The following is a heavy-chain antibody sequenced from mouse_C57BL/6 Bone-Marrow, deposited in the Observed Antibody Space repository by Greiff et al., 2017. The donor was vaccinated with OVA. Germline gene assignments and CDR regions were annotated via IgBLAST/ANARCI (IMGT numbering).Heavy chain of an antibody. J-gene: IGHJ1*03. V-gene: IGHV2-5*01. CDR2: IWRGGST. D-gene: IGHD1-1*01. Sequence: VKLEESGPGLVQPSQSLSITCTVSGFSLTSYGVHWVRQSPGKGLEWLGVIWRGGSTDYNAAFMSRLSITKDNSKSQVFFKMNSLQADDTARYYCAKRGYYYGSSHWYFDVWGTGTTVTVSA. CDR1: GFSLTSYG. CDR3: AKRGYYYGSSHWYFDV.